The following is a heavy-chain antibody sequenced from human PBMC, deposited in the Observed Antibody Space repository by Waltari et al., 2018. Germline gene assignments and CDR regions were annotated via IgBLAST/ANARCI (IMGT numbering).Heavy chain of an antibody. CDR3: AREWGYYFDY. Sequence: QVQLVESGGGVVQPGRSLRLSCAASGFTFGTDGMHWVRQAPGKGLEWVAVIWYDGSNKYYADSVKGRFTISRDNSKNTLYLQMNSLRAEDTAVYYCAREWGYYFDYWGQGTLVTVSS. J-gene: IGHJ4*02. CDR1: GFTFGTDG. CDR2: IWYDGSNK. V-gene: IGHV3-33*01. D-gene: IGHD7-27*01.